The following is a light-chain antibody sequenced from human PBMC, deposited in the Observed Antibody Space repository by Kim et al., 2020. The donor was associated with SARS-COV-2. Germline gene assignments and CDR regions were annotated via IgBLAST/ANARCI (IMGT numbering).Light chain of an antibody. J-gene: IGKJ1*01. V-gene: IGKV3-20*01. CDR3: QQYNNAPWT. CDR1: QSVGSNY. Sequence: TVLTQSPGTLSLSPGDRATLSCRASQSVGSNYLAWYQKKPGQAPRLLIHGASKRAAGVPDRFGGSGSGTEFTLTVSRLEPEDFAVYYCQQYNNAPWTFGQGTKVDIK. CDR2: GAS.